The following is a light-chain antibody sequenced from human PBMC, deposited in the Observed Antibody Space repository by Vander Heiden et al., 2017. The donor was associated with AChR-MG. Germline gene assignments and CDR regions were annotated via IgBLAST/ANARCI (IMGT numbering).Light chain of an antibody. CDR3: QQRSNWPPT. J-gene: IGKJ4*01. CDR2: DAS. V-gene: IGKV3-11*01. Sequence: IVLTQSPATLSLSPGERATLSCRASQSVSSYLAWYQQKPGQAPRLLIYDASNRATGIPARFSGSGSGTDFTLTISSLEPEDFALYYCQQRSNWPPTFGGGTKVEIK. CDR1: QSVSSY.